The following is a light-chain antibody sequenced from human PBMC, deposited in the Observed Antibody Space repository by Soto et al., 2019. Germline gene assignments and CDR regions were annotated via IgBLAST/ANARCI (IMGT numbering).Light chain of an antibody. Sequence: DIQMTQSPSSVSASVGDRVTITCRASQDITKWLAWYQQKPGEAPRLLIYTASSLQGGVPSRFSGNGSGTDFTLTISSLQPEDFATYYCQQGKSFPLSFGGGTKVDIK. CDR2: TAS. CDR1: QDITKW. V-gene: IGKV1-12*01. CDR3: QQGKSFPLS. J-gene: IGKJ4*01.